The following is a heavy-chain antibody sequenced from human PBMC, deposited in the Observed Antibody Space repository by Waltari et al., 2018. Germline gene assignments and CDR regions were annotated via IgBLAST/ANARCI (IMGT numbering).Heavy chain of an antibody. J-gene: IGHJ4*02. CDR1: GFTFSSSG. V-gene: IGHV3-30*18. D-gene: IGHD5-18*01. Sequence: QVQLVESGGGVVQPGRSLRLSCAASGFTFSSSGMHWVRQAPGKGLEWVAVICYEGSNKYYADSVKGRFTISRDNSKNTLYLQMNSLRAEDTAMYYCAKHYDVDTAMGPFVDYWGQGTLVTVSS. CDR3: AKHYDVDTAMGPFVDY. CDR2: ICYEGSNK.